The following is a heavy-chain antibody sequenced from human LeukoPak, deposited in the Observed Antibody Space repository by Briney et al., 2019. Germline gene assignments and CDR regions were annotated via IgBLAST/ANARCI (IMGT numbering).Heavy chain of an antibody. Sequence: SETLSLTCTVSGYSISSGYYWGWIRQPPGKGLEWIGTIYSRGTTYYNPSLKSRITISVDTSKRQFSLNLRSVTAADTAVYFCARQTSTRGRFFDWIYPPDFWGQGILVTVSS. CDR3: ARQTSTRGRFFDWIYPPDF. V-gene: IGHV4-38-2*02. D-gene: IGHD3-9*01. CDR1: GYSISSGYY. CDR2: IYSRGTT. J-gene: IGHJ4*02.